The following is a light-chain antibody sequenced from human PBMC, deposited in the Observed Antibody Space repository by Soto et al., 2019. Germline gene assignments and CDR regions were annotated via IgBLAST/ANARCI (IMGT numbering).Light chain of an antibody. CDR1: QSLRSSY. V-gene: IGKV3-15*01. Sequence: EVVLTQSPNTLSLSPGERATLSCWASQSLRSSYLAWYQRKPGQAPRLLIYRASTRATGIPARFSGSGSGTEFTLTISSLQSEDFALYYCHQYENWPQTFGQGTKVEI. J-gene: IGKJ1*01. CDR3: HQYENWPQT. CDR2: RAS.